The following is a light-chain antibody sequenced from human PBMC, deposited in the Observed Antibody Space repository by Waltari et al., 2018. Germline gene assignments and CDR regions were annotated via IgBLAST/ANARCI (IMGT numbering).Light chain of an antibody. CDR3: QHYNSYSSWT. CDR2: KAS. Sequence: DIQMTQSPSTLSASVGDRVTIPCRASPGVGRWLAWYQQKAGKAPRCLISKASNLESGVPARFSGSGSGTEFTLTISSLQPDDFATYYCQHYNSYSSWTFGQGTKVEIK. CDR1: PGVGRW. J-gene: IGKJ1*01. V-gene: IGKV1-5*03.